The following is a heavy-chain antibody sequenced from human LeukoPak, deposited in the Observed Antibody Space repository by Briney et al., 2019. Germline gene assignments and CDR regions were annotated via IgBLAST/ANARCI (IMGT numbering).Heavy chain of an antibody. D-gene: IGHD3-16*01. CDR1: GGSISSHY. CDR2: IYYSGST. V-gene: IGHV4-59*11. J-gene: IGHJ4*02. Sequence: SETLSLTCAVYGGSISSHYWSWIRQPPGKGLEWIGYIYYSGSTNYNPSLKSRVTISVDTSKNQFSLKLSSLTAADTAVYYCARIMIGQGYYFDYWGQGTLVTVSS. CDR3: ARIMIGQGYYFDY.